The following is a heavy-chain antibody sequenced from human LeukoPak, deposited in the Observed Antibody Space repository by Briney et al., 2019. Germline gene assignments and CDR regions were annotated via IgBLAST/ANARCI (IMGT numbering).Heavy chain of an antibody. V-gene: IGHV1-46*01. Sequence: ASVKVSCKASGYTFTSYYMHWVRQAPGQGLEWMGIINPSGGSTSYAQKFQGRVTMTRDTSTSTVYMELSSLRSEDTAVYYCARDSLSYYDSSGYYFGYSGVDYWGQGTLVTVSS. CDR3: ARDSLSYYDSSGYYFGYSGVDY. CDR1: GYTFTSYY. D-gene: IGHD3-22*01. J-gene: IGHJ4*02. CDR2: INPSGGST.